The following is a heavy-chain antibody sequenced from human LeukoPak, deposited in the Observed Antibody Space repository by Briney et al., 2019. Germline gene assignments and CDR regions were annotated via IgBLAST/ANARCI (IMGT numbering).Heavy chain of an antibody. CDR2: IGTAGDT. CDR1: GFTFSSYD. V-gene: IGHV3-13*01. J-gene: IGHJ3*02. CDR3: ARVNWNDGWYAFDI. Sequence: GGSLRLSCAASGFTFSSYDMHWVRQATGKGLEWVSAIGTAGDTYYPGSVKGRFTISRENAKNSLYLQMNSLRAGDTAVYYCARVNWNDGWYAFDIWGQGTMVTVSS. D-gene: IGHD1-20*01.